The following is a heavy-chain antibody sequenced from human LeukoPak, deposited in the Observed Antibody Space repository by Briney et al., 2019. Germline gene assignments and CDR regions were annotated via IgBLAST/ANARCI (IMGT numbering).Heavy chain of an antibody. CDR2: IIPIFGTA. CDR3: ASSKEQLLYQDAFDI. V-gene: IGHV1-69*05. J-gene: IGHJ3*02. CDR1: GGTFSSYA. D-gene: IGHD2-2*02. Sequence: SVKVSCKASGGTFSSYAISWVRQAPGQGLEWMGGIIPIFGTANYAQKFQGRVTITTDESTSTAYMELSSLRSEDTAVYYCASSKEQLLYQDAFDIWGQGTMVTVSS.